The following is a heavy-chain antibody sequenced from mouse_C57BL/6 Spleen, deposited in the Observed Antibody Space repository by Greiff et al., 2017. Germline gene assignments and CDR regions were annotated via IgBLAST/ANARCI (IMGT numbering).Heavy chain of an antibody. J-gene: IGHJ2*01. D-gene: IGHD1-1*01. Sequence: QVQLKESGAELARPGASVKLSCKASGYTFTSYGISWVKQRTGQGLEWIGEIYPRSGNTYYNEKFKGKATLTADKSSSTAYMELRSLTSEDSAVYFCAREEDYYGSSPLFDYWGQGTTLTVSS. CDR1: GYTFTSYG. V-gene: IGHV1-81*01. CDR2: IYPRSGNT. CDR3: AREEDYYGSSPLFDY.